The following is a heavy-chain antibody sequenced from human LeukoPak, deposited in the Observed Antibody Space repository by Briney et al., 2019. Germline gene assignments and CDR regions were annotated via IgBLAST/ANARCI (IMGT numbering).Heavy chain of an antibody. CDR1: GFTFSSYA. V-gene: IGHV3-23*01. D-gene: IGHD2-15*01. CDR2: ISGSGGST. CDR3: AKGFRSGGSCYFDY. J-gene: IGHJ4*02. Sequence: TGGSLRLSCAASGFTFSSYAMSWVRQAPGKGLEWVSAISGSGGSTYYADSVKGRFTISRDDSKNTLYLQMSSLRAEDTAVYYCAKGFRSGGSCYFDYWGQGTLVTVSS.